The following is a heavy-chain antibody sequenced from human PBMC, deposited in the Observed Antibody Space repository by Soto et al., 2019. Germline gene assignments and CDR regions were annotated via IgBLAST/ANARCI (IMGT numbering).Heavy chain of an antibody. Sequence: VQVSCEKSLDNLEKHVFTCVRQAPGQGLEWMGGTIPALGKTHYIEKFQGRVTITVDDATRTVYMEVRDLTSEDTAIYYCASGPFRPSATDVWGQGTKVTFS. J-gene: IGHJ6*02. CDR3: ASGPFRPSATDV. CDR2: TIPALGKT. CDR1: LDNLEKHV. V-gene: IGHV1-69*01. D-gene: IGHD1-26*01.